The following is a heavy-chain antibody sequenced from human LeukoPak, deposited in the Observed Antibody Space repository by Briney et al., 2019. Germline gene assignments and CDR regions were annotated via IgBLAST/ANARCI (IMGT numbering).Heavy chain of an antibody. CDR1: GYTLTELS. Sequence: EASVKVSCKVSGYTLTELSMHWVRQAPGKGLEWMGGFNPEDGETIYAQKFQGRVTMTEDTSTDTAYMELSSLRSEDTAVYYCARGTYCSSTSCYPGPFDYWGQGTLVTVSS. J-gene: IGHJ4*02. D-gene: IGHD2-2*01. V-gene: IGHV1-24*01. CDR3: ARGTYCSSTSCYPGPFDY. CDR2: FNPEDGET.